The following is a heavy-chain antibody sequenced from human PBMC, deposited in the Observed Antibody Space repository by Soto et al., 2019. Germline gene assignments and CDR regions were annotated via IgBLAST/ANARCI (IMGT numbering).Heavy chain of an antibody. D-gene: IGHD2-2*01. V-gene: IGHV5-51*01. CDR2: IYPGDSDT. CDR1: GYSFTSYW. CDR3: VRLPYCSSTSCWHYYYYGMDV. Sequence: GESLKISCKGSGYSFTSYWIGWVRQMHGKGLEWMGIIYPGDSDTRYSPSFQGQVTISADKSISTAYLQWSSLKASDTAMYYCVRLPYCSSTSCWHYYYYGMDVWGQGTTVTVSS. J-gene: IGHJ6*02.